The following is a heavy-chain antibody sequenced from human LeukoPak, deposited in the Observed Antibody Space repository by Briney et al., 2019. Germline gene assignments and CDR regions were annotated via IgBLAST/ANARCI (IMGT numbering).Heavy chain of an antibody. Sequence: KSSETLSLTCTVSGGSISSYYWSWIRQPAGKGLEWIGRIYTSGSTNYNPSLKSRVTISVDTSKNQFSLKLNSVTAADTAVYYCARVSGYDWESFYDYWGQGTLVTVSS. CDR3: ARVSGYDWESFYDY. J-gene: IGHJ4*02. V-gene: IGHV4-4*07. CDR2: IYTSGST. D-gene: IGHD5-12*01. CDR1: GGSISSYY.